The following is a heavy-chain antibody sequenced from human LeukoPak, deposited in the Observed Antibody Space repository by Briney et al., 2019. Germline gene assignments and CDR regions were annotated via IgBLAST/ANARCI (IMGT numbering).Heavy chain of an antibody. D-gene: IGHD3-22*01. V-gene: IGHV3-11*01. Sequence: PGGSLRLSCAASGFTFSDYYMSWIRQAPGKGLEWVSYISSSGSTIYYADSVKGRFTISRDNAKNSLYLQMNSLRAENTAVYYCARGGGYYYDSSGYSIFDYWGQGTLVTVSS. CDR2: ISSSGSTI. CDR3: ARGGGYYYDSSGYSIFDY. CDR1: GFTFSDYY. J-gene: IGHJ4*02.